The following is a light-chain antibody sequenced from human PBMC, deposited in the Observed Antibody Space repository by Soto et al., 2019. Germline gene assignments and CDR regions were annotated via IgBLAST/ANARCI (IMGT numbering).Light chain of an antibody. J-gene: IGLJ1*01. CDR1: SSNIGSNY. V-gene: IGLV1-47*01. CDR2: RNN. CDR3: AAWDDSLSGFYV. Sequence: QSVLTQPPSASGTPGQRVTISCSGSSSNIGSNYVYWYQQLPGTAPKLLIYRNNQRHSGVPDRFSGSKSGTSASLAISGLRSEDEDDYYCAAWDDSLSGFYVFGAGTKLTVL.